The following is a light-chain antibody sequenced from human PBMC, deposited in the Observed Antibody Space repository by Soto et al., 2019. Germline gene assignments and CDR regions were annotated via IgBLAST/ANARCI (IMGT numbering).Light chain of an antibody. CDR3: QQYSRSLPWT. Sequence: EIVMTQSPATLSVSPGDRATLSCRASQSVSNNLAWYQQKPGQAPRLLIYGASTRATGIPARFSGSGSGTEFTLTISGLQSEDFAVYYCQQYSRSLPWTFGQGTKV. V-gene: IGKV3-15*01. J-gene: IGKJ1*01. CDR2: GAS. CDR1: QSVSNN.